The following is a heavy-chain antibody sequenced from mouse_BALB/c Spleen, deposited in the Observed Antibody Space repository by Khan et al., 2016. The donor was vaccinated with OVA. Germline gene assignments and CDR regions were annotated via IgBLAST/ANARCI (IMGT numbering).Heavy chain of an antibody. Sequence: VQLQQSGAELVKAGASVKMSCKASGYTFTSYWMHWVKQRLGQGLEWFAETNPTNGRTYYNEKFKSKATLTVDKYSSTAYMLLSGPTFEDSTVYYCARIKKKVATYCDYWGQGTTLTVAS. J-gene: IGHJ2*01. CDR2: TNPTNGRT. CDR3: ARIKKKVATYCDY. V-gene: IGHV1S81*02. CDR1: GYTFTSYW. D-gene: IGHD1-1*01.